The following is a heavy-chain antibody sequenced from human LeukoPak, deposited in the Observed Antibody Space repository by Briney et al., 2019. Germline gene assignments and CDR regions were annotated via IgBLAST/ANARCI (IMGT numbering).Heavy chain of an antibody. V-gene: IGHV4-39*01. D-gene: IGHD3-22*01. CDR2: IYYSGST. CDR3: ATRYDSSGYYYGGFDY. CDR1: GGSISSSSYY. Sequence: PSGTLSLTCTVSGGSISSSSYYWGWISQPPGKGLEWIGSIYYSGSTYYNPSLKSRVTISVDTSKNQFSLKLSSVTAADTAVYYCATRYDSSGYYYGGFDYWGQGTLVTVSS. J-gene: IGHJ4*02.